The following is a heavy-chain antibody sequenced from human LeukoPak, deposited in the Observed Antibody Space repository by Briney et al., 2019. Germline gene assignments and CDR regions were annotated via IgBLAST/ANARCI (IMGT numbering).Heavy chain of an antibody. D-gene: IGHD3-3*01. J-gene: IGHJ4*02. Sequence: SETLSLTCAVSSYSITSGYYWGWIRQPPGKGLEWIGSIYHSGSTYYNPSLKSRVTISVDTSKNQFSLKLSSVTAADTAVYYCARGALITIFGVVIMGAQGPYFDYWGQGTLVTVSS. V-gene: IGHV4-38-2*01. CDR1: SYSITSGYY. CDR3: ARGALITIFGVVIMGAQGPYFDY. CDR2: IYHSGST.